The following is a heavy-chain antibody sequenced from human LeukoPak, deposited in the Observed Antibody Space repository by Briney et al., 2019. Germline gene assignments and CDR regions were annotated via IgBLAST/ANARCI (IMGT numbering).Heavy chain of an antibody. CDR2: IYHSGST. Sequence: SETLSLTCTVSGYSISSGYYWGWIRQPPGQGLEWIGSIYHSGSTYYNPSLKSRVTISVDTSKNQFSLKLSSVTAADTAVYYCAAIKNLWFGELFESSDHWGQGTLVTVSS. V-gene: IGHV4-38-2*02. CDR1: GYSISSGYY. CDR3: AAIKNLWFGELFESSDH. D-gene: IGHD3-10*01. J-gene: IGHJ4*02.